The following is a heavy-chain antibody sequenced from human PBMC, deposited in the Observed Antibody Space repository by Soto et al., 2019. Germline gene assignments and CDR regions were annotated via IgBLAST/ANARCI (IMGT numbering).Heavy chain of an antibody. D-gene: IGHD6-13*01. CDR2: ISAYNGNT. CDR1: GYTFTRYG. V-gene: IGHV1-18*04. CDR3: ARVSGYSSSSRVTNYYYGMDV. J-gene: IGHJ6*02. Sequence: AVKVAFTDSGYTFTRYGLSCVRQAPWQCLAWMGWISAYNGNTNYAQKLQGRVTMTTDTSTSTAYMELRSLRSDDTAVYYCARVSGYSSSSRVTNYYYGMDVWGQGTTVTVSS.